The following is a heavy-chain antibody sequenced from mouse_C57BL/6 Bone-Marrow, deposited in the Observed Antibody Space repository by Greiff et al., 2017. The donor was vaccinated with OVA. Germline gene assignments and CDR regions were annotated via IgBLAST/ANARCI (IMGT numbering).Heavy chain of an antibody. CDR1: GYTFTNYW. V-gene: IGHV1-63*01. J-gene: IGHJ2*01. D-gene: IGHD1-1*01. CDR3: ARDSYYGLDY. Sequence: QVQLQQSGAELVRPGTSVKMSFKASGYTFTNYWIGWAKQRPGHGLEWIGDIYPGGGYTNYNEKFKGKATLTADKSSSTAYMQFSSLTSEDSAIYYCARDSYYGLDYWGQGTTLTVSS. CDR2: IYPGGGYT.